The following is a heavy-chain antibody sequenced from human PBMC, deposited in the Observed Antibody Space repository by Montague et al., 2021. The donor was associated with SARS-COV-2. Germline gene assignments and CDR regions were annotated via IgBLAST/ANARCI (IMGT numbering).Heavy chain of an antibody. V-gene: IGHV4-39*07. D-gene: IGHD6-13*01. Sequence: SETLSLTCTVSGGSISSSSYYWSWNRQPPGKGLEWIGSIYYSGSTYYNPSLKSRVTISVDTSKNQFSLKLSSVTAADTAVYYCARVGRQQLVRLSGMDVWGQGTTVTVSS. CDR1: GGSISSSSYY. CDR3: ARVGRQQLVRLSGMDV. CDR2: IYYSGST. J-gene: IGHJ6*02.